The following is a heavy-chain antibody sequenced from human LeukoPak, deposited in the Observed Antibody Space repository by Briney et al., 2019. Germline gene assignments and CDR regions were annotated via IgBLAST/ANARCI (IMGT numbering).Heavy chain of an antibody. CDR3: ARAGRSSGWYDYAFDI. D-gene: IGHD6-19*01. V-gene: IGHV4-59*01. Sequence: SETLSLTCTVSGGSISSYYWSWIRQPPGEGLEWIGYTYYSGSTNYNPSLKSRVTISVDTSKNQFSLKLSSVTAADTAVYYCARAGRSSGWYDYAFDIWGQGTMVTVSS. CDR1: GGSISSYY. J-gene: IGHJ3*02. CDR2: TYYSGST.